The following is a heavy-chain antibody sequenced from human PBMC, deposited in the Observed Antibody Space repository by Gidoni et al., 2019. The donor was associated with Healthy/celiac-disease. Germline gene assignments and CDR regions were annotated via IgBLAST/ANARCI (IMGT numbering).Heavy chain of an antibody. D-gene: IGHD3-22*01. CDR3: ARGSSGYYKGLGY. J-gene: IGHJ4*02. Sequence: QVQLVESGGGVVQPGRSLSRSCAASGFTFSSYGMHWVRQAPGKGLEWVAVIWYDGSNKYYADSVKGRFTISRDNSKNTLYLQMNSLRAEDTAVYYCARGSSGYYKGLGYWGQGTLVTVSS. CDR2: IWYDGSNK. V-gene: IGHV3-33*01. CDR1: GFTFSSYG.